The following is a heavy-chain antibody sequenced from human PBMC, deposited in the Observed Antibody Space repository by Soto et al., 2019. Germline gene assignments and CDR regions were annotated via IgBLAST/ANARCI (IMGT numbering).Heavy chain of an antibody. D-gene: IGHD1-7*01. V-gene: IGHV4-59*12. J-gene: IGHJ4*02. Sequence: TLSLTCTVSGGSISTYYWSWIRQPPGKGLEWVGYIYYSGSTNYNPSLKSRVTIAVDTSNNQFSLKLSSMTAADTAVYYCARGRPWELYDYWGQGTLVTVSS. CDR1: GGSISTYY. CDR2: IYYSGST. CDR3: ARGRPWELYDY.